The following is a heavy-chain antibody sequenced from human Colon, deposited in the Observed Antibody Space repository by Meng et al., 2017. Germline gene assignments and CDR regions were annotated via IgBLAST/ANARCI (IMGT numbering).Heavy chain of an antibody. Sequence: SETLSLTCTVAGDSINSYYWSWIRQPPGKGLEWIGFIHYSGNINYNPSLKRRVTMSLDTSKNQFSLKLSSVTAADTAVYYGATTTISSRPAYYGIDVWGQGTTVTVSS. V-gene: IGHV4-59*13. CDR2: IHYSGNI. CDR1: GDSINSYY. CDR3: ATTTISSRPAYYGIDV. J-gene: IGHJ6*02. D-gene: IGHD6-6*01.